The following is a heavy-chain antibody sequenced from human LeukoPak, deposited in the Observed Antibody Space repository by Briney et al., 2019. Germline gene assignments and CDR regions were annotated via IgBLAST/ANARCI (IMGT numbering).Heavy chain of an antibody. V-gene: IGHV1-69*05. CDR3: ARSHKKTKATVTTPFDY. CDR1: GYTFTGYY. D-gene: IGHD4-11*01. Sequence: SVKVSCKASGYTFTGYYMHWVRQAPGQGLEWMGGIIPIFGTANYAQKFQGRVTITTDESTSTAYMELSSLRSGDTAVYYCARSHKKTKATVTTPFDYWGQGTLVTVSS. J-gene: IGHJ4*02. CDR2: IIPIFGTA.